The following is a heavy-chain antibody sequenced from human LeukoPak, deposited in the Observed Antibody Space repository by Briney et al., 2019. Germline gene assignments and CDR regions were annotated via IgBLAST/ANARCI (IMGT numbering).Heavy chain of an antibody. J-gene: IGHJ6*03. CDR2: ISSSSSYI. V-gene: IGHV3-21*01. Sequence: GGSLRLSCVASGFTFSSHSMNWVRQAPGKGLEWVSCISSSSSYIYYADSLKGRFTISRDNAKNSLYLQMNSLRAEDTAVYYCARASDNYYYHYMDVRGKRTTVTISS. CDR1: GFTFSSHS. CDR3: ARASDNYYYHYMDV. D-gene: IGHD2-15*01.